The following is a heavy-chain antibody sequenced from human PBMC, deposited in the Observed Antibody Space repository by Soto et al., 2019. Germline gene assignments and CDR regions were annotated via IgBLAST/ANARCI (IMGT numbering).Heavy chain of an antibody. D-gene: IGHD3-9*01. CDR1: GFTFSSYG. J-gene: IGHJ4*02. CDR3: ARVFDTYYFDS. CDR2: IWSEGNNK. Sequence: TGGSLRLSCAASGFTFSSYGMHWVRQAPGKGLEWVAVIWSEGNNKYYADSVKGRFTISRDNSKKTLYLQMNSLRAEDTAVYYCARVFDTYYFDSWGQGNMVTVSS. V-gene: IGHV3-33*01.